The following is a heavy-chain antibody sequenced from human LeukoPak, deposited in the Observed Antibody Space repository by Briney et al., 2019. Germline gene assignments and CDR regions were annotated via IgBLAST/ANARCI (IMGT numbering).Heavy chain of an antibody. J-gene: IGHJ5*02. CDR2: IYYTGST. CDR3: ARDGRAARGRLYNWFDP. Sequence: SETLSLTCTISGGSISSYYWSWIRQPPGKGLEWIGYIYYTGSTNHNPSLKSRVTISVDTSKDQFSLKLSSVTAADTAVYYCARDGRAARGRLYNWFDPWGQGTLVTVSS. D-gene: IGHD6-6*01. V-gene: IGHV4-59*12. CDR1: GGSISSYY.